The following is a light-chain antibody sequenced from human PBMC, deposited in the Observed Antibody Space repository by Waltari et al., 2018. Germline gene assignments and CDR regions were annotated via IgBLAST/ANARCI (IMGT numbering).Light chain of an antibody. Sequence: DIHLPQSPSSVSPSVRDRVTITCRASQGIIKWLAWYQQKPGKAPQILIYAASTLQSGVPSRFSGSGSETDFALSISNLQPEDFAAYDCQQANSLPLTPGGGPKV. J-gene: IGKJ4*02. V-gene: IGKV1-12*01. CDR3: QQANSLPLT. CDR2: AAS. CDR1: QGIIKW.